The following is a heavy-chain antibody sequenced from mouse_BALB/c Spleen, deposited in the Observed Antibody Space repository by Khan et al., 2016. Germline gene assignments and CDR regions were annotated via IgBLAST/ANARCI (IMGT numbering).Heavy chain of an antibody. CDR1: GFTFSDYY. CDR2: ISDGGNYT. CDR3: ARGLDWCFDV. Sequence: EVELVESGGGLVKPGGSLKLSCAASGFTFSDYYMYWVRQTPEKRLEWVAIISDGGNYTYYPNSVKGRFTISRDNAKKNLYLQMSSLKSEDTAMYYCARGLDWCFDVWGAGTTVTVSS. V-gene: IGHV5-4*02. J-gene: IGHJ1*01.